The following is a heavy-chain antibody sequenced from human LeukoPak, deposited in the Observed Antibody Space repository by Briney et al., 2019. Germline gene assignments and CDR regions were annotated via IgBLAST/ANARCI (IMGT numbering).Heavy chain of an antibody. CDR3: ARGYYDSSGSFDY. Sequence: SETLSLTCTVSGGSISSYYWSWIRQPPGKGLEWIGYIYYSGSTYYNPSLKSRVTISVDTSKNQFSLKLSSVTAADTAVYYCARGYYDSSGSFDYWGQGTLVTVSS. D-gene: IGHD3-22*01. V-gene: IGHV4-59*12. CDR1: GGSISSYY. CDR2: IYYSGST. J-gene: IGHJ4*02.